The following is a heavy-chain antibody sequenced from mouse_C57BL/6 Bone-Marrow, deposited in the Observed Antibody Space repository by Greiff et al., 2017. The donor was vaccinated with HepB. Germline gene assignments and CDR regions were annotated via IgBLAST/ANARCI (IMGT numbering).Heavy chain of an antibody. CDR3: ARRTYYSLLAY. V-gene: IGHV5-12*01. CDR2: ISNGGGST. D-gene: IGHD2-12*01. Sequence: EVHLVESGGGLVQPGGSLKLSCAASGFTFSDYYMYWVRQTPEKRLEWVAYISNGGGSTYYPDTVKGRFTISRDNAKNTLYLQMSRLKSEDTAMYYCARRTYYSLLAYWGQGTLVTVSA. J-gene: IGHJ3*01. CDR1: GFTFSDYY.